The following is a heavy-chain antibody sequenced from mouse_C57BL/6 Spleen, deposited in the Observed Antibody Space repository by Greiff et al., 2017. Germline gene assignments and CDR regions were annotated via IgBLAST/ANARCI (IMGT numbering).Heavy chain of an antibody. Sequence: LQQPGAELVMPGASVKLSCKASGYTFPSYWLHWVKQRPGQGLEWIGEIDPSASSTNYNQQFNSKSTLTVDKSSSPAYMQLNSLTSEYSSVYYCALYGNYDLWGQGTTLTVSS. D-gene: IGHD2-1*01. J-gene: IGHJ2*01. CDR1: GYTFPSYW. V-gene: IGHV1-69*01. CDR2: IDPSASST. CDR3: ALYGNYDL.